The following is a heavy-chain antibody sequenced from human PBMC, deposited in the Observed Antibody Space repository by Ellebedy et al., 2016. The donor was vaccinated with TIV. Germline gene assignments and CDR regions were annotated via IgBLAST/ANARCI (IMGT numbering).Heavy chain of an antibody. Sequence: MPSETLSLTCSVSGGSIHSYSWSWIRQPPGKGLEWIGYIYKSGSTNYNPPLKSRVTMAVDTSKNQFSLKLSSVTAADTAVYYCARAAPTSAYEESYYFAMDVWGQGTTVTVSS. V-gene: IGHV4-59*01. D-gene: IGHD3-22*01. J-gene: IGHJ6*02. CDR2: IYKSGST. CDR3: ARAAPTSAYEESYYFAMDV. CDR1: GGSIHSYS.